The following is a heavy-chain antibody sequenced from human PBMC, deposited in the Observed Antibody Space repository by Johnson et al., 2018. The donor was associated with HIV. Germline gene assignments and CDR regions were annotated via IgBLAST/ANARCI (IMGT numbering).Heavy chain of an antibody. J-gene: IGHJ3*02. D-gene: IGHD2-15*01. V-gene: IGHV3-11*04. CDR1: GFTFSDYY. Sequence: QVQLVESGGGLVKPGGSLRLSCVASGFTFSDYYMSWIRQAPGKGLEWVSYISSSGSIIYSADSMQGRFPNSRDNAKNSLYLQMNSLRAEDTALYYCARSKDCSGGSCPDGFDIWGQGTMVIVSS. CDR2: ISSSGSII. CDR3: ARSKDCSGGSCPDGFDI.